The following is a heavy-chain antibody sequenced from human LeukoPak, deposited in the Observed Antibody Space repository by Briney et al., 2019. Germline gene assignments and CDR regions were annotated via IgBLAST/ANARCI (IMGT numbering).Heavy chain of an antibody. Sequence: GGSLRLSCAASGFTFSNYALSWVRQAPGKGLEWVSDISGSGGSTYYADSVKGRFTISRDNSKNTMYLQMNSLRAEDTAVYYCAKRIQSAMAMGYWGQGTLVAVSS. V-gene: IGHV3-23*01. J-gene: IGHJ4*02. D-gene: IGHD5-18*01. CDR1: GFTFSNYA. CDR2: ISGSGGST. CDR3: AKRIQSAMAMGY.